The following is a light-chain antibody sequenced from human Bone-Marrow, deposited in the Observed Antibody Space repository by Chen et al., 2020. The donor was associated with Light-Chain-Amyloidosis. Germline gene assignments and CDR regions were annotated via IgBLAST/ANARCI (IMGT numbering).Light chain of an antibody. J-gene: IGLJ3*02. CDR3: QVWDRSSDRPV. CDR1: NIGSPS. CDR2: DDS. Sequence: SYLLPQPSSVSVPPGQTATIPCGGNNIGSPSVHWYQQTPGQAPRLVVYDDSARPSGITERLSGSNSGNTATLTISRVEAGDEADYYCQVWDRSSDRPVFGGGTKLTVL. V-gene: IGLV3-21*02.